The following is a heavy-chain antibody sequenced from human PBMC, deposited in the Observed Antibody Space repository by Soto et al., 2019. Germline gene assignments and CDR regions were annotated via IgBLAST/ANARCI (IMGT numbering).Heavy chain of an antibody. CDR1: GDTFNDYS. J-gene: IGHJ6*03. CDR2: INPNGGVT. CDR3: ARESGGATATLDHYYFYMDV. D-gene: IGHD5-12*01. V-gene: IGHV1-2*04. Sequence: QVQLVQSGAEVKKPGASVTVSCRSSGDTFNDYSIHWVRQAPGQGLEWMGWINPNGGVTKYAQKFQGWVTMTRDTSIRPVYTQLSRLRSDDTAVYYCARESGGATATLDHYYFYMDVWGTGTTVTASS.